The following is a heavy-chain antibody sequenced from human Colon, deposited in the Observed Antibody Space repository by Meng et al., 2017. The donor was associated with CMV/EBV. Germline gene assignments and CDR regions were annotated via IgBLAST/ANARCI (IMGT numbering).Heavy chain of an antibody. CDR1: GFSFSSFW. J-gene: IGHJ4*02. V-gene: IGHV3-23*03. CDR3: VKNFGGSISGWYTFEL. D-gene: IGHD6-19*01. Sequence: GESLKISCAASGFSFSSFWMSWVRQAPGKGLEWVSVIYSGGSATYYADSVKGRFTISRDNMLYLEMNSLRAEDTAVYYCVKNFGGSISGWYTFELWGQGTLVTVSS. CDR2: IYSGGSAT.